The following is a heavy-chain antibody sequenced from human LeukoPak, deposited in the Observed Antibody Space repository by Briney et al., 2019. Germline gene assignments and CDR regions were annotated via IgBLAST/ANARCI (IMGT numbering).Heavy chain of an antibody. CDR2: IYVGGNT. J-gene: IGHJ6*02. CDR1: GFTVNSNY. CDR3: ARGLIGGMDV. D-gene: IGHD2/OR15-2a*01. V-gene: IGHV3-53*01. Sequence: GGSLRLSCAASGFTVNSNYMTWVRQAPGKGLEWVSVIYVGGNTYHADSVKGRFTISRDNSKNTLYLQMNSLRAEDTAVYYCARGLIGGMDVWGQGTTVTVSS.